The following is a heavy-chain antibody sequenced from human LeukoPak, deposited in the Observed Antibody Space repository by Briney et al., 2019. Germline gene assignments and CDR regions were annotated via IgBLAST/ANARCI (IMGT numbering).Heavy chain of an antibody. Sequence: GESLKISCNGSGYSFTSYWISWVRQMPGKGLEWMGRIDPSDSYTNYSPSFQGHVTISADKSISTAYLQWSSLKASDTAMYYCARQDLGQYCSGGSCYMDYWGQGTLVTVSS. CDR3: ARQDLGQYCSGGSCYMDY. J-gene: IGHJ4*02. CDR1: GYSFTSYW. CDR2: IDPSDSYT. D-gene: IGHD2-15*01. V-gene: IGHV5-10-1*01.